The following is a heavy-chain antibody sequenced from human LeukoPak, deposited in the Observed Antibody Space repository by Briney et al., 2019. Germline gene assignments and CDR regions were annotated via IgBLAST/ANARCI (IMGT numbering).Heavy chain of an antibody. Sequence: GGSLRLSCAASGFTFSSSAMNWVRQAPGKGLEWVSYISSGTSTIYYADSVKGRFTISRDNAKNSPYLQMNSLRAEDTAVYYCARDVTYYGGDWFDPWGQGTLVTVSS. J-gene: IGHJ5*02. CDR2: ISSGTSTI. D-gene: IGHD4-23*01. CDR3: ARDVTYYGGDWFDP. V-gene: IGHV3-48*04. CDR1: GFTFSSSA.